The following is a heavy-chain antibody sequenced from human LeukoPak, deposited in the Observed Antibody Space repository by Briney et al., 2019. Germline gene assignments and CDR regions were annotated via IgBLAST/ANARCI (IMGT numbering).Heavy chain of an antibody. Sequence: GGSLRLSCAASGFTLDDYAMHWVRQAPGKGLEWVSGISWNSGSIGYADSVKGRFTISRDNAKNSLYLQMNSLRAEDTALYYCAKDGRAAADYYYYYGMDVWGQGTTVTVSS. V-gene: IGHV3-9*01. CDR1: GFTLDDYA. J-gene: IGHJ6*02. CDR3: AKDGRAAADYYYYYGMDV. D-gene: IGHD6-13*01. CDR2: ISWNSGSI.